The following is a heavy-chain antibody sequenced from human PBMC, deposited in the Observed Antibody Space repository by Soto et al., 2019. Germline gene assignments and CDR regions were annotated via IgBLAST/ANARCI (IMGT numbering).Heavy chain of an antibody. D-gene: IGHD2-2*01. J-gene: IGHJ6*01. CDR1: GASVSSGGYY. CDR2: IYYRGST. V-gene: IGHV4-61*08. CDR3: ARAFCSTTWCQAHDMDV. Sequence: QVQLQESGPGLVKPSETLSLTCTVTGASVSSGGYYWTWIRQPPGKGLEWIGYIYYRGSTNYNPSLRSRVTLSLDTSNNPFSMRLRSVTAADTAVYYCARAFCSTTWCQAHDMDVWGQGHTVTVSS.